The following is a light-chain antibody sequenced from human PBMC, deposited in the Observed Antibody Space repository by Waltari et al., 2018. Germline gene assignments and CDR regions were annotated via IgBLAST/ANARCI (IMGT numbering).Light chain of an antibody. J-gene: IGKJ1*01. Sequence: DIQMTQSPSSLYASVGDRVTITCRASQSVGRYLNLYQQKSVKAPKLLIYAASSLQSGVPSRFSGSGSGTDFTLTISSLQPEDSATYCCQQSFFTLQGEWTFGQGTKVEIK. CDR2: AAS. CDR3: QQSFFTLQGEWT. CDR1: QSVGRY. V-gene: IGKV1-39*01.